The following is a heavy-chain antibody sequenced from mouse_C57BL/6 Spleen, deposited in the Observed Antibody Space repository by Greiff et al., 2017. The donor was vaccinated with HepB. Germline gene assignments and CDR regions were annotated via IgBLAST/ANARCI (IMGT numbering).Heavy chain of an antibody. Sequence: VQLQQPGAELVRPGSSVKLSCKASGYTFTSYWMHWVKQRPIQGLEWIGNIDPSDSETHYNQKFKDKATLTVDKSSSTAYMQLSSLTSEDSAVYYCARDYALGGFDYWGQGTTLTVSS. D-gene: IGHD2-4*01. CDR2: IDPSDSET. CDR3: ARDYALGGFDY. J-gene: IGHJ2*01. CDR1: GYTFTSYW. V-gene: IGHV1-52*01.